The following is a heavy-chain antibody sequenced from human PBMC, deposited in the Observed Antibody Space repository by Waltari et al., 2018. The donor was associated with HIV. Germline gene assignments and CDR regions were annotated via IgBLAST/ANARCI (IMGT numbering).Heavy chain of an antibody. CDR2: MNPNSGNT. CDR1: GYTLTSYH. D-gene: IGHD3-10*01. V-gene: IGHV1-8*01. J-gene: IGHJ4*02. CDR3: ARGRVQVRGAMYYFDY. Sequence: QVQLVQSGAEVKKPRASVKVSCKATGYTLTSYHINWVRQATGQGLEWMGWMNPNSGNTGYPQKFQGRVTMTRNTSISTAYMELSSLRSEDTAVYYCARGRVQVRGAMYYFDYWGQGTLVTVSS.